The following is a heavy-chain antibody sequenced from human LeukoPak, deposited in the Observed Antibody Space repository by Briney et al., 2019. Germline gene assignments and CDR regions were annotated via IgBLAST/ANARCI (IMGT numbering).Heavy chain of an antibody. CDR3: AKSVYYYDSSGYVY. CDR2: ISGSGGST. V-gene: IGHV3-23*01. J-gene: IGHJ4*02. Sequence: PGGSLRLSSAASGFTFSSYAMSWVRQAPGKGLEWVSAISGSGGSTYYADSVKGRFTISRDNCKNTLYLQMNSLRAEDTAVYYCAKSVYYYDSSGYVYWGQGTLVTVSS. CDR1: GFTFSSYA. D-gene: IGHD3-22*01.